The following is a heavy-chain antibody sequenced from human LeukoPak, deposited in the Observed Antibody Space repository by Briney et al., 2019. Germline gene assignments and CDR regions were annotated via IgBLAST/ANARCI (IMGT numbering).Heavy chain of an antibody. CDR1: GGSISSSSYY. Sequence: PSETLSLTCTVSGGSISSSSYYWGWIRQPPGKGLEWIGSIYYSGSTYYNPSLKSRVTISVDTSKNQFSLKLSSVTAADTAVYYCARVKRYYFNSGDYYGVDYWGQGTLVTVSS. CDR3: ARVKRYYFNSGDYYGVDY. CDR2: IYYSGST. V-gene: IGHV4-39*07. D-gene: IGHD3-22*01. J-gene: IGHJ4*02.